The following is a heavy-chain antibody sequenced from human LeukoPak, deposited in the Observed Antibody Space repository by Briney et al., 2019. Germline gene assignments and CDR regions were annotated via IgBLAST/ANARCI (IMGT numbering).Heavy chain of an antibody. Sequence: GGSLRLSCASSGFAFSSYEMNWVRQAPGKGLEWVSYISSSGSIIYCADSVKGRFTISRDNAKNSLFLQMNSLRVEDTAVYYCARTMWGFDYWGQGTLVTVSS. CDR3: ARTMWGFDY. J-gene: IGHJ4*02. CDR1: GFAFSSYE. V-gene: IGHV3-48*03. CDR2: ISSSGSII. D-gene: IGHD7-27*01.